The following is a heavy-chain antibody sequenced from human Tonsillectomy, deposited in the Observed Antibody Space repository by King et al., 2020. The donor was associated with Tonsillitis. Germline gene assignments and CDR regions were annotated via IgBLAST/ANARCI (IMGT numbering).Heavy chain of an antibody. CDR2: IYTSGST. CDR3: ARDYGDEYFDR. J-gene: IGHJ4*02. CDR1: GGSISSYY. D-gene: IGHD4-17*01. Sequence: QLQESGPGLVKPSETLSLTCSVFGGSISSYYWSWIRQPAGQGLEWIGRIYTSGSTNYNPALKSRITMSIDTSKNQIFLRLRSVTAADTAMYYCARDYGDEYFDRWGQCTLVTVSS. V-gene: IGHV4-4*07.